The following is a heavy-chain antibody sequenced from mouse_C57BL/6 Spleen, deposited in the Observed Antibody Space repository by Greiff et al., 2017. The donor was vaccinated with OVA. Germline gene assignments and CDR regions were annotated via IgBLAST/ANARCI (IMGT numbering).Heavy chain of an antibody. Sequence: QVQLQQSGAELVKPGASVKLSCKASGYTFTSYWMHWVKQRPGRGLEWIGRIAPNSGGTKYNEKFKSKATLTVDKPSSTAYMQLSSLTSEDSAVYYGAREGATWGDYWGQGTTLTVSS. CDR2: IAPNSGGT. J-gene: IGHJ2*01. CDR1: GYTFTSYW. V-gene: IGHV1-72*01. CDR3: AREGATWGDY.